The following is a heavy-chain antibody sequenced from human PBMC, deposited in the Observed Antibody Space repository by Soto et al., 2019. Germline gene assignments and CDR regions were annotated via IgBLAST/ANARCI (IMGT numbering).Heavy chain of an antibody. Sequence: EVQLVTSGGGLVQPGGSLRLSCEASGFSFSSSEMNWVRQAPGMGLEWVSYISGSGTTIHYADSVKGRFTISRDNAKNSLYLQMNSLRVEDTAVYYCARQGGWDLDYWGQGTLVTVSS. J-gene: IGHJ4*02. D-gene: IGHD6-19*01. V-gene: IGHV3-48*03. CDR3: ARQGGWDLDY. CDR1: GFSFSSSE. CDR2: ISGSGTTI.